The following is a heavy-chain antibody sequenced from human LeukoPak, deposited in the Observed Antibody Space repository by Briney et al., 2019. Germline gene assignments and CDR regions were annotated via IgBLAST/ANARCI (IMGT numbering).Heavy chain of an antibody. V-gene: IGHV3-66*02. CDR2: IYSGGST. CDR1: GYTVSSNY. J-gene: IGHJ4*02. D-gene: IGHD3-3*01. Sequence: GGSLRLSCAASGYTVSSNYMSWVRQAPGKGLEWVSVIYSGGSTYYADSVKGRFTISRDNSKNTLYLQMNSLRAEDTAVYYCARVYDFWSGYFDYWGQGTLVTVSS. CDR3: ARVYDFWSGYFDY.